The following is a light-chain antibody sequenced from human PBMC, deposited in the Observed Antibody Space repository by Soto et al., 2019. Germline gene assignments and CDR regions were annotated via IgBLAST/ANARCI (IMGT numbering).Light chain of an antibody. CDR2: DVS. CDR3: SSYTSSSTYV. Sequence: QSALTQPASVSGSPGQSITISCTGTSSDVGGYNYVSWYQQHPGKAPKLMIYDVSNRPSGVSNRFSGSKSGNTASLTISGLQADDEADYYCSSYTSSSTYVFGTVTQLTVL. V-gene: IGLV2-14*01. J-gene: IGLJ1*01. CDR1: SSDVGGYNY.